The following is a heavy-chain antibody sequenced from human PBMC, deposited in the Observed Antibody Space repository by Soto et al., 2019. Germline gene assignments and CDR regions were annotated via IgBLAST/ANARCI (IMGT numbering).Heavy chain of an antibody. CDR1: GGTFSSYA. CDR3: ARGLRYFDWLLEGWFDP. J-gene: IGHJ5*02. CDR2: IIPIFGTA. D-gene: IGHD3-9*01. V-gene: IGHV1-69*06. Sequence: SVKVSCKASGGTFSSYAISWVRQAPGQGLEWMGGIIPIFGTANYAQKFQGRVTITADKSTSTAYMELSSLGSEDTAVYYCARGLRYFDWLLEGWFDPWGQGTLVTVSS.